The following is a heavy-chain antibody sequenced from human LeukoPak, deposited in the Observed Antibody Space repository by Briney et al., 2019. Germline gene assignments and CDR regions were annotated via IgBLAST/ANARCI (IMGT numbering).Heavy chain of an antibody. V-gene: IGHV4-59*01. D-gene: IGHD3-10*01. J-gene: IGHJ4*02. CDR1: SGSISSYY. Sequence: PSGTLSLTCTVSSGSISSYYWSWIPQPPGKGLEWIGYIYYSGSSNYNPSLKSRVTMSVDTSKKQFSLRVSSVTAADTAVYYCARTEYYFDHWGQGTLVTVSS. CDR3: ARTEYYFDH. CDR2: IYYSGSS.